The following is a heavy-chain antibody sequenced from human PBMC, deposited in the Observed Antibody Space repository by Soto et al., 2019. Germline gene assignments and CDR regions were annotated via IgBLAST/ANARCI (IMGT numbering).Heavy chain of an antibody. Sequence: QVQLMQSGAEVKRPGSSVKVSCKASGDTFAFYSINWVRQAPGLGLEWMGRINPILSMSNYAQRFQGRVTMTADKSTNTAYMVLNSLRSEDTAIYYCATSYGSGYRAFDYWGQGALVTVSS. J-gene: IGHJ4*02. CDR1: GDTFAFYS. CDR2: INPILSMS. D-gene: IGHD3-10*01. V-gene: IGHV1-69*02. CDR3: ATSYGSGYRAFDY.